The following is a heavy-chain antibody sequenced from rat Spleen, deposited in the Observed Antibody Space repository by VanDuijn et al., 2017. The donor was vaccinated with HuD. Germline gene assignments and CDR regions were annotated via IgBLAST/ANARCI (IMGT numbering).Heavy chain of an antibody. CDR2: ISYEGSST. CDR3: TRDWEAYY. CDR1: GFTFSDYY. Sequence: EVQLVESGGGLVQPGRSLKLSCAASGFTFSDYYMAWVRQAPKKGLEWVASISYEGSSTYYPDSVKGRFTISRDNAKSTLYLQMNSLRSEDTATYYCTRDWEAYYWGQGVMVTVSS. J-gene: IGHJ2*01. D-gene: IGHD5-1*01. V-gene: IGHV5-22*01.